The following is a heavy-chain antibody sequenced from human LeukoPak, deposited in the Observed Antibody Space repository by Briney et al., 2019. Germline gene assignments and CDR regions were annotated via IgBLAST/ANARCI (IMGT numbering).Heavy chain of an antibody. CDR1: GGTFSSYA. J-gene: IGHJ6*03. D-gene: IGHD4-11*01. CDR3: ARGTTPYYYYYYMDV. CDR2: IIPIFGTA. Sequence: SVKVSCKASGGTFSSYAISWVRQAPGQGLEWMGGIIPIFGTANYAQKFQGRVTITTDESTSTAYMELSSLRSEDTAVYYCARGTTPYYYYYYMDVWGKGTTVTVSS. V-gene: IGHV1-69*05.